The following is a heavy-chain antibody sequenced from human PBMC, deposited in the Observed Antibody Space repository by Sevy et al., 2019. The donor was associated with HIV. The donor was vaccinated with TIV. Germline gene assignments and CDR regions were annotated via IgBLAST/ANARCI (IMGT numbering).Heavy chain of an antibody. CDR2: IWHDGSNK. CDR1: GFTFNFHG. V-gene: IGHV3-33*01. Sequence: GRSLRLSCAASGFTFNFHGMHWVRQAPGKGLEWVAFIWHDGSNKYMADSVKGRFTISRDNSKNTLFLQMNSLTVEDMAVYYCARETDNSARWLDPWGQGTLVTVSS. CDR3: ARETDNSARWLDP. D-gene: IGHD4-4*01. J-gene: IGHJ5*02.